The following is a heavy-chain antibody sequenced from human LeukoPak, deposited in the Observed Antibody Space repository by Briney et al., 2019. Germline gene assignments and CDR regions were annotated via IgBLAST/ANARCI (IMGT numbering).Heavy chain of an antibody. CDR3: AKGAGGFSCYNWFDP. D-gene: IGHD5-18*01. CDR1: GVSISSSPYY. CDR2: IYYSGTT. Sequence: PSETLSLTCTVSGVSISSSPYYWGWIRQPPGKGLEWIGSIYYSGTTHYNPSLESRVTISVDTSKNQFSLKLASVTAADTAIYYCAKGAGGFSCYNWFDPWGQGTLVTVSS. V-gene: IGHV4-39*07. J-gene: IGHJ5*02.